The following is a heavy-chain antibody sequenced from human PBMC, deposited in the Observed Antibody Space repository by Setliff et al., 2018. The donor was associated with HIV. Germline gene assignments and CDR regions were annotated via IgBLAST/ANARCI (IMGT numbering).Heavy chain of an antibody. CDR1: GYTFIGHY. D-gene: IGHD3-10*02. CDR3: ARDMFEIWERSLAKGDEFDP. Sequence: ASVKVSCKASGYTFIGHYIHWVRQAPGQGLEWMGWINPNSGDTKYAQKFQDRVSLTRDTSLSTAYMELSSLTSDDTALYYCARDMFEIWERSLAKGDEFDPWGQGSLVTVSS. J-gene: IGHJ5*02. CDR2: INPNSGDT. V-gene: IGHV1-2*02.